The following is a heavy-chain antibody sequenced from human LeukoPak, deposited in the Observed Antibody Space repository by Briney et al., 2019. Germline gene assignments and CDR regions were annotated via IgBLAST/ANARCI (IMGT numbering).Heavy chain of an antibody. CDR2: SYYSGST. CDR3: ARGLGYYGSGSYYWRNCFDP. CDR1: GDSISSSRYY. J-gene: IGHJ5*02. V-gene: IGHV4-39*01. Sequence: PSETLSLTCTVSGDSISSSRYYWGWLRQPPGKGLEWLGSSYYSGSTYYNPYLKSRVTISVDTSQNQCSLKQSSVTAADTAVYYCARGLGYYGSGSYYWRNCFDPWGQGTLVSVSS. D-gene: IGHD3-10*01.